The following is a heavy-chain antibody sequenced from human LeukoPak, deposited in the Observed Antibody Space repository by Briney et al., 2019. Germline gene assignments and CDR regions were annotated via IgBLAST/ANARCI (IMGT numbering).Heavy chain of an antibody. CDR2: ISSSSSYI. CDR3: ARASSGWYEN. CDR1: GFTFSSYS. V-gene: IGHV3-21*01. J-gene: IGHJ4*02. Sequence: GGSLRLSCAASGFTFSSYSMNWVRQAPGKGLEWVSYISSSSSYIYYADSVKGRFTISRDNAKNSLYLQMNGLRAEDTAVYYCARASSGWYENWGQGTLVTVSS. D-gene: IGHD6-19*01.